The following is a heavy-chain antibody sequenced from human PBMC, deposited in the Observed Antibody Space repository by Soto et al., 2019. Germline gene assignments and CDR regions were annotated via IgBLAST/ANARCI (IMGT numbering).Heavy chain of an antibody. CDR2: ISYSGST. J-gene: IGHJ4*02. CDR3: ARGYCSGGSCYYFGY. Sequence: XXTLSLPFTVSGGSVSSGSYYWNLIRQPPGKGLEWIGYISYSGSTNYNPSLKSRVTISLDTSKNQFSLHLSSVTAADTAVYYCARGYCSGGSCYYFGYWGQGTLVTVSS. CDR1: GGSVSSGSYY. D-gene: IGHD2-15*01. V-gene: IGHV4-61*01.